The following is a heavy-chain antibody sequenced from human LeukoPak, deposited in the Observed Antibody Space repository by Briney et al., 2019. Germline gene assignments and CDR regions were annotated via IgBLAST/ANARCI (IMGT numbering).Heavy chain of an antibody. D-gene: IGHD1-1*01. CDR3: ARDRSTRYFDY. CDR2: ISVSGSTT. V-gene: IGHV3-48*02. Sequence: GGSLRLSCAVSGFTFSTYSMDWVRQAPGKGLEWISYISVSGSTTHYADSVKGRFTISRDNSKNMLYLQMNSLRDEDTAVYYCARDRSTRYFDYWGQGTLVTVSS. J-gene: IGHJ4*02. CDR1: GFTFSTYS.